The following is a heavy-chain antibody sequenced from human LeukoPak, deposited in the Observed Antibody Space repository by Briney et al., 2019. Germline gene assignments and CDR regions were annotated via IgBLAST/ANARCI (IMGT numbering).Heavy chain of an antibody. Sequence: SETLSLTCTVSGGSISSYYWSWIRQPAGKGLEWIGRIYTSGSTNYNPSLKSRVTMSVDTSKNQFSLKLSSVTAADTAVYYCARDSSNCGGDCGYFDYWGQGTLVTVSS. CDR1: GGSISSYY. V-gene: IGHV4-4*07. CDR3: ARDSSNCGGDCGYFDY. CDR2: IYTSGST. J-gene: IGHJ4*02. D-gene: IGHD2-21*02.